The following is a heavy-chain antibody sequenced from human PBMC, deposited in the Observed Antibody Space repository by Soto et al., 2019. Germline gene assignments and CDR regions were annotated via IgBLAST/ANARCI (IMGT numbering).Heavy chain of an antibody. J-gene: IGHJ4*02. CDR1: GYAFTTYG. Sequence: QVHLVQSGAEVKKPGASVKVSCQASGYAFTTYGITWVRQAPGQGLEWMGWISAHNGNANYAPKLQGRVTVTRDTSTSTAYMVLRSLRSDDTAVYYCARGRYGDYWGQGALVTVSS. CDR3: ARGRYGDY. D-gene: IGHD1-1*01. V-gene: IGHV1-18*01. CDR2: ISAHNGNA.